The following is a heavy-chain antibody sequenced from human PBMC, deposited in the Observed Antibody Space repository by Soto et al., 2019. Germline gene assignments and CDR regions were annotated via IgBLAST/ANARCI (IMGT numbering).Heavy chain of an antibody. CDR2: INHSGST. Sequence: SETLSLTCAVYGGSFSGYYWSWIRQPPGKGLEWIGEINHSGSTNYNPSLKSRVTISVDTSKNQFSLKLSSVTAADTAVYYCASGTIDYDSSAPTGYSGQGIRVTVSS. CDR1: GGSFSGYY. J-gene: IGHJ4*02. D-gene: IGHD3-22*01. V-gene: IGHV4-34*09. CDR3: ASGTIDYDSSAPTGY.